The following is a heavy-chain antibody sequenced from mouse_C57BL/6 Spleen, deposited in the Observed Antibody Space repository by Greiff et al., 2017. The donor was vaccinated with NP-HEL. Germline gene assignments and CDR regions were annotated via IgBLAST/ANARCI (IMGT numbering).Heavy chain of an antibody. D-gene: IGHD1-1*01. Sequence: DVKLQESGAELVRPGASVKLSCTASGFNIKDYYMHWVKQRPEQGLEWIGRIDPEDGDTESAPKFQGKATMTADTSSNTAYLQLSSLTSEDTAVYYCTSITTVVAPYYAMDYWGQGTSVTVSS. J-gene: IGHJ4*01. CDR2: IDPEDGDT. V-gene: IGHV14-1*01. CDR3: TSITTVVAPYYAMDY. CDR1: GFNIKDYY.